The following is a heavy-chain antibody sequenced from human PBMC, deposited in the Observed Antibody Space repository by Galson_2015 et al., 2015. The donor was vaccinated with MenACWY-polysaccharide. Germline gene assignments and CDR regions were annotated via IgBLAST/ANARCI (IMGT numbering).Heavy chain of an antibody. J-gene: IGHJ4*02. CDR2: ISSSGSTI. CDR3: VRRLTSRCFDY. D-gene: IGHD2-8*01. V-gene: IGHV3-11*01. Sequence: SLRLSCAASGFTFSDYYMSWIRQAPGKGLEWVSYISSSGSTISYAGSVKGRFTISRDNAQNSLYPQVNSLRAEDTAVYYCVRRLTSRCFDYWGQGTLITVSS. CDR1: GFTFSDYY.